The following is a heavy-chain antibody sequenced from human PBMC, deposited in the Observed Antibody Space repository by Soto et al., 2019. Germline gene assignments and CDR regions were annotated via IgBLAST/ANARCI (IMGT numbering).Heavy chain of an antibody. D-gene: IGHD3-22*01. V-gene: IGHV3-23*01. CDR1: GFTFGSYA. CDR3: AKGHKQYYYDSSGYPDY. Sequence: PGGSLRLSCAASGFTFGSYAMSWVRQAPGKGLEWVSAISGSGGSTYCADSVKGRFTISRDNSKNTLYLQMNSLRAEDTAVYYCAKGHKQYYYDSSGYPDYWGQGTLVTVSS. CDR2: ISGSGGST. J-gene: IGHJ4*02.